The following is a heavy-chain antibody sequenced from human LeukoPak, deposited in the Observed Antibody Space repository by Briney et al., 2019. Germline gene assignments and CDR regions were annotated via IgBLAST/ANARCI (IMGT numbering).Heavy chain of an antibody. J-gene: IGHJ3*02. CDR1: GFTFSSYG. CDR2: IWDDGNNK. D-gene: IGHD4-17*01. CDR3: ARASGYGDYVLDAFDI. Sequence: GGSLRLSCAASGFTFSSYGMDWVRQAPGKGLEWVAIIWDDGNNKYYADSVKGRFTISRDNSKNMLYLQMNSLRAEDTAIYYCARASGYGDYVLDAFDIWGQGTMVTVSS. V-gene: IGHV3-33*01.